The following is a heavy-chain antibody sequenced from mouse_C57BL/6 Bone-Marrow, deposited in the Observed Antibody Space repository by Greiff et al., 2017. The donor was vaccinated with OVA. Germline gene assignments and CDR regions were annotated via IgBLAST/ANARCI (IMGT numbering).Heavy chain of an antibody. D-gene: IGHD2-12*01. CDR1: GYTFTSYW. CDR3: ARGEGSYAWFAY. J-gene: IGHJ3*01. Sequence: QVQLQQPGAELVKPGASVKLSCKASGYTFTSYWMQWVKQRPEQGLEWIGEIDPSDSYTNYNQKFKGKATLTVDTSSSTAYMQLSSLTSEDSAVYYCARGEGSYAWFAYWGQGTLVTVSA. CDR2: IDPSDSYT. V-gene: IGHV1-50*01.